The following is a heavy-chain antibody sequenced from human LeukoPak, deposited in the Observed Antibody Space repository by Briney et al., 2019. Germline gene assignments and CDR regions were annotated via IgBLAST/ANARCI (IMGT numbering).Heavy chain of an antibody. Sequence: GGSLRLSCAASGFTFSSYAMHWVRQAPGKGLEWVAVISCEGSNKYYADSVKGRFTISRDNSKNTLYLQMNSLRAEDTAVYYCAREVRGDYWGQGTLVTVSS. J-gene: IGHJ4*02. D-gene: IGHD3-10*01. CDR3: AREVRGDY. CDR2: ISCEGSNK. V-gene: IGHV3-30-3*01. CDR1: GFTFSSYA.